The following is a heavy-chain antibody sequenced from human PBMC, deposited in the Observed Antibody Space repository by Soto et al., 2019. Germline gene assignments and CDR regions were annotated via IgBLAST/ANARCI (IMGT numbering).Heavy chain of an antibody. CDR2: ISYDGSNK. CDR1: GFTFTTYG. CDR3: AKDRGYCSSPICFNITDFDY. D-gene: IGHD2-2*01. Sequence: GSLRLSCAASGFTFTTYGMNWVRQAPGKGLEWVAVISYDGSNKLYADSVRGRFAISGDNSENTLYLQMDSLRPEDTAVYYCAKDRGYCSSPICFNITDFDYWGQGAPVTVSS. V-gene: IGHV3-30*18. J-gene: IGHJ4*02.